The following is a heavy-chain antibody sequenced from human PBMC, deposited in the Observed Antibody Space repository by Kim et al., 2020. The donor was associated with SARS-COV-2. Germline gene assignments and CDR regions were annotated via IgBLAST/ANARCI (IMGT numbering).Heavy chain of an antibody. CDR3: AKDLLYVPGRGYFDS. D-gene: IGHD3-10*01. V-gene: IGHV3-23*01. J-gene: IGHJ4*02. Sequence: SVRGRFTISRDNSKNTIFLQMDSLRVDDTAVYYCAKDLLYVPGRGYFDSWGQGVLVTVSS.